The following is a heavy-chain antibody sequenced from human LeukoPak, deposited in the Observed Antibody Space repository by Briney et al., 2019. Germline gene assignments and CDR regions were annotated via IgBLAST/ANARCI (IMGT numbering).Heavy chain of an antibody. D-gene: IGHD1-7*01. CDR1: GFTFSGYD. Sequence: GGSLRLSCAASGFTFSGYDMNWVRQAPGKGLEWLSFITRSSGTIYYADSVKGRFTVSRDNAESSLYLQMNSLRDEDTAVYSCVRDKLGGAFDVWGHGTMVTVSS. V-gene: IGHV3-48*02. J-gene: IGHJ3*01. CDR2: ITRSSGTI. CDR3: VRDKLGGAFDV.